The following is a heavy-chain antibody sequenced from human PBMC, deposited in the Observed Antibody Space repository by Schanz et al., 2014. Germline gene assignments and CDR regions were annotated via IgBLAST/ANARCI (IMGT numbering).Heavy chain of an antibody. J-gene: IGHJ6*02. V-gene: IGHV3-74*01. CDR1: GFTFSSQW. CDR2: VSRDGSET. Sequence: EVQLVESGGGLVQPGGSLRLSCATSGFTFSSQWMHWVRQVPGKGPEWVSRVSRDGSETTYVDSVRGRFTISRDTAKNTVFLQMNNLRAEDTAVYYCARGASRDYFAMDVWGQGTTVTVSS. CDR3: ARGASRDYFAMDV.